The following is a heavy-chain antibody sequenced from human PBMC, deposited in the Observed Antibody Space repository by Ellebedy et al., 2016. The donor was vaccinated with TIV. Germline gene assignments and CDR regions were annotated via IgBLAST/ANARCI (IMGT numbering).Heavy chain of an antibody. Sequence: AASVKVSCKASGYTFTSFAMHWVRQAPGQRLEWMGWINAANDNTKYSQKFQGRITITRDTSASTAYMELSSLTSEDTAIYYCARDRDGSGYDSSVEDAFDIWGQGTMVTVSS. V-gene: IGHV1-3*01. CDR1: GYTFTSFA. CDR3: ARDRDGSGYDSSVEDAFDI. J-gene: IGHJ3*02. D-gene: IGHD5-12*01. CDR2: INAANDNT.